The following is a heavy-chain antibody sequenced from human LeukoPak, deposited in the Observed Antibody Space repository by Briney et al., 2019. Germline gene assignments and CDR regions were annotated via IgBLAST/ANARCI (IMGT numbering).Heavy chain of an antibody. Sequence: ASVKVSCKASGYTFTGYYMHWVRQAPGQGLEWMGWINPNSGGTKYAQKFQGWVSTAYMELRRLRSDDTAVYYCAREGLGELTLDYWGQGTLVTVSS. V-gene: IGHV1-2*04. CDR1: GYTFTGYY. D-gene: IGHD3-16*01. CDR3: AREGLGELTLDY. CDR2: INPNSGGT. J-gene: IGHJ4*02.